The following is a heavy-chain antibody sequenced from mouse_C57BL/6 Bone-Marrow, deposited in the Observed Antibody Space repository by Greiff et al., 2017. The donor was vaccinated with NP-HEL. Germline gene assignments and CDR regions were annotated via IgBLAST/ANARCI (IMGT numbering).Heavy chain of an antibody. J-gene: IGHJ2*01. CDR2: IDPENGDT. D-gene: IGHD6-1*01. CDR1: GFNIQDDY. Sequence: VQLQQSGAELVRPGASVKLPCTASGFNIQDDYMHWVKQRPEQGLEWIGWIDPENGDTEYASKFQGKATITADTSSNTAYLQLSSLTSEDTAVYYCTQPDPDYWGQGTTLTVSS. CDR3: TQPDPDY. V-gene: IGHV14-4*01.